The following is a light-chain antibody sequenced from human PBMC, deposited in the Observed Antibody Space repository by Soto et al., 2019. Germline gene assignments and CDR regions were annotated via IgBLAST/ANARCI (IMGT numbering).Light chain of an antibody. CDR1: QSVNSNY. CDR3: QEYGSSPFT. Sequence: DIVLTQSPGTLSLSPGARAPLSCRASQSVNSNYLAWHQQKPGQAPRLLNYGASSRSTGIPDRFSGCGSWTDFTLTNSGLEPEDFAVYYGQEYGSSPFTFGGGTKVEIK. CDR2: GAS. V-gene: IGKV3-20*01. J-gene: IGKJ4*01.